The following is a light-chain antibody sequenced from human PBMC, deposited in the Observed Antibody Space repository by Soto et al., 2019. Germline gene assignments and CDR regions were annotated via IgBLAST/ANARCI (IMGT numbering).Light chain of an antibody. CDR1: QSISHN. CDR2: DAS. V-gene: IGKV3-15*01. Sequence: EIVMTQSPVTLSVSPGERATLSCRASQSISHNLAWYQQKPGQPPRLLIYDASTRATDVPARFSGSGSGTDFTLTISSLQSEDFAVYHCQQYNNWPETFGHGTKLEI. J-gene: IGKJ2*01. CDR3: QQYNNWPET.